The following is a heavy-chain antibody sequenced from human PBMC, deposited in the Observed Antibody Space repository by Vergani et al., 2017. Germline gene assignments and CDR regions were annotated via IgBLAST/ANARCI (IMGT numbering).Heavy chain of an antibody. CDR3: AKTHDFSSLYSSYNWFDP. CDR2: IYAGDSDV. V-gene: IGHV5-51*03. CDR1: GYSITNYW. D-gene: IGHD3-3*01. Sequence: EVQLVQSGAEVKKPGESLKISCPGSGYSITNYWIAWVRQRPGKGLEWMGIIYAGDSDVRYSPSFQGQVTMSVDKSHSTAYLQWSSLKASDTATYYCAKTHDFSSLYSSYNWFDPWGQGTQVTVSS. J-gene: IGHJ5*02.